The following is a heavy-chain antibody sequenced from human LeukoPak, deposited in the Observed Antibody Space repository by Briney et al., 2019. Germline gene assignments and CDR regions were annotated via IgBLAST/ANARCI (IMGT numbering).Heavy chain of an antibody. CDR1: GYTFTSYH. CDR3: ARVSGYKFLHFDY. CDR2: INLSGGST. Sequence: ASVKVSCKASGYTFTSYHMHWVRQAPGQGLEWMGKINLSGGSTTYAQKFRGRVTITADESTSTAYMELSSLRSEDTAVYYYARVSGYKFLHFDYWGQGTLVTVSS. D-gene: IGHD5-12*01. J-gene: IGHJ4*02. V-gene: IGHV1-46*01.